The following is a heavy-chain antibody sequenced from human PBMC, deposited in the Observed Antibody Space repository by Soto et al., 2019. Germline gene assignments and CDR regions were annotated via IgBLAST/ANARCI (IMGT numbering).Heavy chain of an antibody. J-gene: IGHJ6*02. CDR2: TNPNSGGT. V-gene: IGHV1-2*02. D-gene: IGHD4-4*01. CDR1: GYTFTGYY. CDR3: ARDRGLQYYYGMHV. Sequence: ASVKVSCKASGYTFTGYYMHWVREAPGQGLEWMGWTNPNSGGTNYAQKFQGRVTMTRDASISTAYMELSRLRSDHTAVYYCARDRGLQYYYGMHVWGQGTTVTVSS.